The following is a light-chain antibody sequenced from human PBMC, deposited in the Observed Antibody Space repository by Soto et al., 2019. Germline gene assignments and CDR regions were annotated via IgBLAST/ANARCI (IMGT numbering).Light chain of an antibody. J-gene: IGLJ1*01. CDR3: SSFTTNYFYV. V-gene: IGLV1-47*02. CDR1: SSNIGGYNY. CDR2: GTN. Sequence: QSVLTQPPSASGTPGQRVTISCSGGSSNIGGYNYVYWYQQYPGTAPKLLVFGTNLRPSGVPDRFSASKSAYTASLTISGLQAEDEADYYCSSFTTNYFYVFGPGTKLTVL.